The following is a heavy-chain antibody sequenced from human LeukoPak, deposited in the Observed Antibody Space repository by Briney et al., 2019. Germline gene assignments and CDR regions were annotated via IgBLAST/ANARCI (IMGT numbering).Heavy chain of an antibody. CDR3: AVLRFLEWLPATVVDNFDY. Sequence: GGSLRLSCAASGFTFSSYSMNWVRQAPGKGLEWVSYISSSSSTIYYADSVKGRFTISRDNAKNSLYLQMNSLRDEDTVVYYCAVLRFLEWLPATVVDNFDYWGQGTLVTVSS. CDR2: ISSSSSTI. V-gene: IGHV3-48*02. D-gene: IGHD3-3*01. J-gene: IGHJ4*02. CDR1: GFTFSSYS.